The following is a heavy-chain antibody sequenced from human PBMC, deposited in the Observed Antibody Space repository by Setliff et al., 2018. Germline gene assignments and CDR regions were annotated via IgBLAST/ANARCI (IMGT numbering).Heavy chain of an antibody. V-gene: IGHV4-39*01. D-gene: IGHD3-22*01. Sequence: TSETLSLTCNVSGGSISSSYWGWIRQSPGKGLDWIGTVDHSGNTFYNPSLKSRVTISVDTSKNQFSLKLTSVSAADTAVYYCARRDSTGFYGYSFDFWGQGTLVTVSS. CDR2: VDHSGNT. CDR1: GGSISSSY. J-gene: IGHJ4*02. CDR3: ARRDSTGFYGYSFDF.